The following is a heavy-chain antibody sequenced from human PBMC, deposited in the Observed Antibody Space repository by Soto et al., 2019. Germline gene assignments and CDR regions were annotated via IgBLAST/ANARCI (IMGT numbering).Heavy chain of an antibody. V-gene: IGHV4-4*07. D-gene: IGHD3-10*01. Sequence: QVQLQESGPGLVKPSETLSLTCTVSGGSISSYYWSWIRQPAGKGLEWIGRIYTSGSTNDNPALKRRVTITVDTSKNQCPLAVRSVTAADLAVYYCARDGRAYYGSGSYHAFHIWRQGPMVTVSS. CDR1: GGSISSYY. CDR3: ARDGRAYYGSGSYHAFHI. CDR2: IYTSGST. J-gene: IGHJ3*02.